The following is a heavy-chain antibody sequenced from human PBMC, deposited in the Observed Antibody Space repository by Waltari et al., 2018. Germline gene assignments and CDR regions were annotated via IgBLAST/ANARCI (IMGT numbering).Heavy chain of an antibody. J-gene: IGHJ4*02. CDR3: AKQHYYDSSGLFDY. Sequence: EVQLLESGGGLVQPGGSLRLSCAASGFTLRSNAMSWVGQAPGKGLEWVSAISGSGGSTYYADSVKGRFTISRDNSKNTLYLQMNSLRAEDTAVYYCAKQHYYDSSGLFDYWGQGTLVTVSS. CDR1: GFTLRSNA. D-gene: IGHD3-22*01. V-gene: IGHV3-23*01. CDR2: ISGSGGST.